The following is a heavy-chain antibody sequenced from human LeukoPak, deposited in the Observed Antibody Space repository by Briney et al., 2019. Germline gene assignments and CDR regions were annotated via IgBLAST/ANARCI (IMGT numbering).Heavy chain of an antibody. V-gene: IGHV3-21*01. CDR1: GFTFSSYG. CDR2: ITGNGATT. CDR3: ARTVAVAGKPFDY. J-gene: IGHJ4*02. Sequence: GGSLRLSCAASGFTFSSYGMHWVRQAPGKGLEWVSGITGNGATTYYADSVKGRFTISRDNAKNSLYLQMNSLRAEDTAVYYCARTVAVAGKPFDYWGQGTLVTVSS. D-gene: IGHD6-19*01.